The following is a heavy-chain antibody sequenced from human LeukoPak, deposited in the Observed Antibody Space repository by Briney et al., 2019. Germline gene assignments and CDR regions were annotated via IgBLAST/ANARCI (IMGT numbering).Heavy chain of an antibody. J-gene: IGHJ4*02. CDR3: ARDSSPEGFDY. CDR1: GGTFSSYT. D-gene: IGHD6-13*01. V-gene: IGHV1-69*04. Sequence: GASVKVSCKASGGTFSSYTISWVRQAPGQGLEWVGRIIPILGIANYAQKFQGRVTITADKSTSTAYMELSSLRSEDTAVYYCARDSSPEGFDYWGQGTLVTVSS. CDR2: IIPILGIA.